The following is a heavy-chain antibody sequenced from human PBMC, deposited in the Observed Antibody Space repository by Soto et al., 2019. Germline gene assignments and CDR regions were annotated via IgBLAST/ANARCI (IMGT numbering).Heavy chain of an antibody. V-gene: IGHV3-23*01. CDR1: GFTFSSFA. CDR2: ISGSGVST. J-gene: IGHJ6*03. Sequence: PGGSLRLSCAASGFTFSSFAMNWVRQAPGKGLEWVSVISGSGVSTYYADSVEGRFTISRDNSKNTLYLQMNSLRAEDTAVYFCATSSELGYCRGGSCYKKAYYYMDVWGKGTTVTVSS. CDR3: ATSSELGYCRGGSCYKKAYYYMDV. D-gene: IGHD2-15*01.